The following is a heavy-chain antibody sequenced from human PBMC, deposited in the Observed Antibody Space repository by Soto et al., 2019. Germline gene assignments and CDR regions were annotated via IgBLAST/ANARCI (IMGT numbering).Heavy chain of an antibody. V-gene: IGHV1-24*01. CDR2: FDPEDGET. Sequence: ASVKVSCKVSGYTLTELSMHWVRQAPGKGLEWMGGFDPEDGETNYAQKFQGRVTITEDKSTDTAYMELSSLRSEDTAVYYCARNPLLRYCTNGVCWGNWFDPWGQGTLVTVSS. CDR1: GYTLTELS. CDR3: ARNPLLRYCTNGVCWGNWFDP. D-gene: IGHD2-8*01. J-gene: IGHJ5*02.